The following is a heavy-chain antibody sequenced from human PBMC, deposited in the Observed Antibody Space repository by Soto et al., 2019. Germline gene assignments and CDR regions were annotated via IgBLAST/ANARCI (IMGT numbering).Heavy chain of an antibody. D-gene: IGHD3-16*01. CDR3: ATLGAENDH. J-gene: IGHJ5*02. V-gene: IGHV1-69*09. CDR2: IIPFLNHS. CDR1: GDVFSTDT. Sequence: QVVLLQSGADVKEPGSSVNISCKTFGDVFSTDTINWVRQAPGQGLLWMGSIIPFLNHSNIEPTFMDRLSITAAESTGTAYLKLRDLTREDTAIYFCATLGAENDHWGHGTRITVSS.